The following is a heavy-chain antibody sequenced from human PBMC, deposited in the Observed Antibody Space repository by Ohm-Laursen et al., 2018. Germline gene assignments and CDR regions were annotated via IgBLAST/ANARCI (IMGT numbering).Heavy chain of an antibody. D-gene: IGHD5-24*01. V-gene: IGHV3-23*01. J-gene: IGHJ2*01. CDR1: GFMFSSNA. CDR3: AKEGRDGYNYDWYFDL. Sequence: SLRLSCAASGFMFSSNALSWVRQAPGKGLDWISGINGGGDSTYYADYADSVKGRFTISRDNSKNTLYLQMNSLRAEDTAVYYCAKEGRDGYNYDWYFDLWGRGTLVTVSS. CDR2: INGGGDST.